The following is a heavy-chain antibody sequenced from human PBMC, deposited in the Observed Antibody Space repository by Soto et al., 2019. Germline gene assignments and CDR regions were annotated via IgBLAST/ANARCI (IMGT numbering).Heavy chain of an antibody. Sequence: GESLKISCKGSGYSFTSYWIGWVRQMPGKGLEWMGIIYPGDSDTRYSPSFQGQVTISADKSISTAYLQWSSLKASDTAMYYCARGFWSAEIEGWFDPWGQGTLVTVSS. D-gene: IGHD3-3*01. CDR2: IYPGDSDT. CDR3: ARGFWSAEIEGWFDP. J-gene: IGHJ5*02. V-gene: IGHV5-51*01. CDR1: GYSFTSYW.